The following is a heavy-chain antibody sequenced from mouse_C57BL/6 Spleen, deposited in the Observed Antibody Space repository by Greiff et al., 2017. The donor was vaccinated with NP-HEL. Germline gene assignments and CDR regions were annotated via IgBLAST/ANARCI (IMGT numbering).Heavy chain of an antibody. CDR3: AGGSSYEAMDY. CDR1: GYTFTSYW. CDR2: IDPSDSYT. D-gene: IGHD1-1*01. J-gene: IGHJ4*01. Sequence: QVQLQQPGAELVMPGASVKLSCKASGYTFTSYWMHWVKQRPGQGLEWIGEIDPSDSYTNYNQKFKGKSTLTVDKSSSTAYMQLSRLTSEDSAVYYCAGGSSYEAMDYWGQGTSVTVSS. V-gene: IGHV1-69*01.